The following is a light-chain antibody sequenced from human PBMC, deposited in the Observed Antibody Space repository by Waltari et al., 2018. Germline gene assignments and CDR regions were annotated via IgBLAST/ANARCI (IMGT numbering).Light chain of an antibody. V-gene: IGKV1-9*01. CDR3: QQLNSYPRT. Sequence: IQLTKSPSSLSASVGDRVTITCRASQGISSYLAWYQQKPGKAPKLLIYAASTLQSGVPSRFSGSGSGTDFTLTISSLQPEDFATYYCQQLNSYPRTFGQGTKGEIK. CDR2: AAS. CDR1: QGISSY. J-gene: IGKJ1*01.